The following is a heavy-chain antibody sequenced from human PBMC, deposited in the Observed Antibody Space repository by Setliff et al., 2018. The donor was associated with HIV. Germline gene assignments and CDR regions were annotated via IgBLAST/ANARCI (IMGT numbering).Heavy chain of an antibody. Sequence: PGGSLRLSCAASGFTFSPYWMHWVRQAPGKGLVWVSRINSDGTSATYADSVKGRFTISRDNAKNTLYLQMNSLRPEDTAVYYCARDCRVGWVFTYGMDVWGQGTLVTVSS. CDR2: INSDGTSA. V-gene: IGHV3-74*03. CDR3: ARDCRVGWVFTYGMDV. J-gene: IGHJ6*02. D-gene: IGHD6-13*01. CDR1: GFTFSPYW.